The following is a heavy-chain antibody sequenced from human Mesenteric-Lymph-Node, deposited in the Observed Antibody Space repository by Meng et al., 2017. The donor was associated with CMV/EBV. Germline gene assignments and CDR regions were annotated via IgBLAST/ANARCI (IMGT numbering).Heavy chain of an antibody. Sequence: GGSLRLSCAASGFTFSNYWMHWVRQGPGKGPEWVSRSNTDGTNTIYADSVRGRFTMSRDNAKNTFYLQMNSLRAEDTAVYFCARDQSRSGPTTVDYWGQGTLVTVSS. D-gene: IGHD1-1*01. CDR3: ARDQSRSGPTTVDY. CDR2: SNTDGTNT. CDR1: GFTFSNYW. J-gene: IGHJ4*02. V-gene: IGHV3-74*01.